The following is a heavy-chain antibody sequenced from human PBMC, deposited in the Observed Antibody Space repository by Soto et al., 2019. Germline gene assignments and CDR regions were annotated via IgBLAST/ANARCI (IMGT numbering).Heavy chain of an antibody. Sequence: PSETLSLTCTVSGGSISSYYWSWIRQPPGKGLEWIGYIYYSGSTNYNPSLKSRVTISVDTSKNQFSLKLSSVTAADTAVYYCARHGGGYCIITSCYGGSLGLDPWGQGTLVPVSS. D-gene: IGHD2-2*01. CDR1: GGSISSYY. V-gene: IGHV4-59*08. J-gene: IGHJ5*02. CDR3: ARHGGGYCIITSCYGGSLGLDP. CDR2: IYYSGST.